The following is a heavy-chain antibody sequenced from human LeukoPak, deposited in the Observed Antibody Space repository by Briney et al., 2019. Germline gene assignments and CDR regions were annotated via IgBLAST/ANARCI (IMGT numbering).Heavy chain of an antibody. Sequence: ASVKVSCKVSGYTLTELSMHWVRQAPGKGLEWMGGFDPEDGETIYAQKFQGRVTMTEDTSTDTAYMELSSLRSEDTAVYYCATDLYWGGLFDYWGQGTLVTVSS. D-gene: IGHD2-8*02. CDR2: FDPEDGET. CDR1: GYTLTELS. J-gene: IGHJ4*02. V-gene: IGHV1-24*01. CDR3: ATDLYWGGLFDY.